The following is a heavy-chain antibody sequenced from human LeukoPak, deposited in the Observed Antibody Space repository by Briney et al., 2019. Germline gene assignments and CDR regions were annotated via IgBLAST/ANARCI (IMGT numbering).Heavy chain of an antibody. D-gene: IGHD6-19*01. CDR1: GGSISSSNW. J-gene: IGHJ6*03. CDR2: IYHSGST. CDR3: ARDLNSGWYNYYMDV. Sequence: SETLSLTCAVSGGSISSSNWWSWVRQPPGKGLEWIGEIYHSGSTNYNPSLKSRVTISVDKSKNQFSLKLSSVTAADTAVYYCARDLNSGWYNYYMDVWGKGTTVTVSS. V-gene: IGHV4-4*02.